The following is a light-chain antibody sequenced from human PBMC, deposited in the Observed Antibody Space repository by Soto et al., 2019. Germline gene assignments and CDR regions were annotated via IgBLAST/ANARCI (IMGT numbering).Light chain of an antibody. V-gene: IGKV3-15*01. CDR3: QQYNNWPPWT. CDR2: GAS. CDR1: QSVSSN. J-gene: IGKJ1*01. Sequence: EIVMTQSPATLSVSPGERATLSCRASQSVSSNLAGYQQKPGQAPRLLIYGASTRATGITARFSGSGSGTECTLTISSLQSEDFAVYYCQQYNNWPPWTFGQGTQVEIK.